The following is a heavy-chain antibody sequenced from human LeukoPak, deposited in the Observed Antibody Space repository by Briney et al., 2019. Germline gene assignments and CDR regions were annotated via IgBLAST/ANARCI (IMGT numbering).Heavy chain of an antibody. CDR1: GGTFSSYA. V-gene: IGHV1-69*05. D-gene: IGHD3-22*01. CDR2: IIPIFGTA. Sequence: SVTVSCKASGGTFSSYAISWVRQAPGQGLEWMGGIIPIFGTANYAQKFQGRVTITTDESTSTAYMELSSLRSEDTAVYYRARATIRYDSSGYYFDYWGQGILVTVSS. CDR3: ARATIRYDSSGYYFDY. J-gene: IGHJ4*02.